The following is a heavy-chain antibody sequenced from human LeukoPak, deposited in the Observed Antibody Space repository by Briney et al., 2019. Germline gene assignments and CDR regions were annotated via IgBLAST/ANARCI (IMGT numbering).Heavy chain of an antibody. Sequence: GGSLRLSCAASGFTFTTYWMHWVRQAPGKGLVWVSHINSDGSITSYADSVKGRFTISRDNAKNTLYLQMNSLRAEDTAVYYCAKDLRIVGTTYFDYWGQGTLVTVSS. CDR1: GFTFTTYW. V-gene: IGHV3-74*01. CDR3: AKDLRIVGTTYFDY. CDR2: INSDGSIT. J-gene: IGHJ4*02. D-gene: IGHD1-26*01.